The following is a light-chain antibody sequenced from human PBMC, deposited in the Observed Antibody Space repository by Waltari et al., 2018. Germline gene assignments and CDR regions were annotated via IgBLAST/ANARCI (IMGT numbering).Light chain of an antibody. J-gene: IGKJ1*01. CDR2: VAI. CDR1: QDIRND. Sequence: AIQMTQSPSSLSASVGDTVTITCRASQDIRNDLGWYQQKPVKAPKPLIYVAINLHRRFPSRFSSSESSTNFTLTICSLHPEDFATSYCLQDSSYPWTFDQGTSVEIK. CDR3: LQDSSYPWT. V-gene: IGKV1-6*02.